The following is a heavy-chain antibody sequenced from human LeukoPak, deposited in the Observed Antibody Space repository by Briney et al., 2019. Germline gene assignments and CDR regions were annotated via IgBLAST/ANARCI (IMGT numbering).Heavy chain of an antibody. CDR2: ISYDGSNK. Sequence: GGSLRLSCAASGFTFSSYGMHWVRQAPGKGLEWVAVISYDGSNKYYADSVKGRFTISRDNSKNTLYLQMNSLRAEDTAVYYCVKDGVPRYCSSTSCYIGQNLGIDDFSGPSSRDYYYYGMDVWGQGTTVTVSS. J-gene: IGHJ6*02. CDR1: GFTFSSYG. D-gene: IGHD2-2*02. CDR3: VKDGVPRYCSSTSCYIGQNLGIDDFSGPSSRDYYYYGMDV. V-gene: IGHV3-30*18.